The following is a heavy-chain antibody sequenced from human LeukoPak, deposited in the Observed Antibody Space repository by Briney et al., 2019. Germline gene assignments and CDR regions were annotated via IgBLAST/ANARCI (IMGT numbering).Heavy chain of an antibody. V-gene: IGHV3-11*01. D-gene: IGHD3-9*01. Sequence: KSGGSLRLSCAASGFTFSDYYMSWIRQAPGKGLEWVSYISSSGSTIYYADSVKGRFTISRDNAKNSLYLQMNSLRAEDTAVYYCAREDYDILTGYYYWGQGTLVTVSS. CDR1: GFTFSDYY. J-gene: IGHJ4*02. CDR2: ISSSGSTI. CDR3: AREDYDILTGYYY.